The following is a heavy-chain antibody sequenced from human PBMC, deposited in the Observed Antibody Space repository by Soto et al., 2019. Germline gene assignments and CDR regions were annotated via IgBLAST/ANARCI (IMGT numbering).Heavy chain of an antibody. V-gene: IGHV1-24*01. CDR1: GYTLTELS. J-gene: IGHJ6*02. CDR2: FDPEDGET. CDR3: ATKSLRITIFGVVTAFYYGMDV. Sequence: ASVKVSCKVSGYTLTELSMHWVRQAPGKGLEWMGGFDPEDGETIYAQKFQGRVTMTEDTSTDTAYMELSSLRSEDTAVYYCATKSLRITIFGVVTAFYYGMDVWGQGTTVTGLL. D-gene: IGHD3-3*01.